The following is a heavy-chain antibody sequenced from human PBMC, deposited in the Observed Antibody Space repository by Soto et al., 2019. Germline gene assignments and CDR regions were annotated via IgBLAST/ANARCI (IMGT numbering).Heavy chain of an antibody. CDR2: VDPEDGET. J-gene: IGHJ4*02. CDR3: ATDLGGNNHYYHSYTAAFDY. CDR1: GYTFTDYY. Sequence: ASVKVSCKVSGYTFTDYYMHWVQQAPGKGLEWMGLVDPEDGETIYAEKFQGRVTITADTSTDTAYMELSSLRSEDTAVYYCATDLGGNNHYYHSYTAAFDYWGQGTLVTVSS. D-gene: IGHD3-22*01. V-gene: IGHV1-69-2*01.